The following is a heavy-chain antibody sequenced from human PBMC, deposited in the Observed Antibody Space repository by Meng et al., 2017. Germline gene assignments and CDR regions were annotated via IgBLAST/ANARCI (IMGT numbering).Heavy chain of an antibody. D-gene: IGHD2-2*01. CDR1: GGSISSGSYY. CDR2: IYTSGST. V-gene: IGHV4-61*02. CDR3: ARGVVAAAI. J-gene: IGHJ4*02. Sequence: SETLSLTCTVSGGSISSGSYYWSWIRQPAGKGLEWIGRIYTSGSTNYNPSLKSRVTISVDTSKNQFSLKLISVTAADTAVYYCARGVVAAAIWGQGTLVTVSS.